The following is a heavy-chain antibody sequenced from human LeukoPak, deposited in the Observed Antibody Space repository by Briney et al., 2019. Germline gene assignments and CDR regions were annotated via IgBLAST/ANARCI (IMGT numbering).Heavy chain of an antibody. CDR1: GFTFSSYG. CDR2: IWYDGSNK. V-gene: IGHV3-33*06. D-gene: IGHD5-12*01. J-gene: IGHJ4*02. Sequence: GRSLRLSCAASGFTFSSYGMHWVRQAPGKGLEWVAVIWYDGSNKYYADSVKGRFTISRDNSKNTLYLQMNSLRAEDTAVYYCPKDRGGWLRLTYYFDYWGQGTLVTVSS. CDR3: PKDRGGWLRLTYYFDY.